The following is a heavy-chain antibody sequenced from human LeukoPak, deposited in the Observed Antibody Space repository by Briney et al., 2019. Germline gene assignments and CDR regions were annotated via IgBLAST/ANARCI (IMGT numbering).Heavy chain of an antibody. CDR3: ARGGYYGSGNDFRFDP. CDR2: IYYSGST. J-gene: IGHJ5*02. D-gene: IGHD3-10*01. Sequence: WVRQAPGKGLEWIGSIYYSGSTYYNPSLKSRVTIAVDTSKNQFSLKLSSVTAADTAIHYCARGGYYGSGNDFRFDPWGQGTLVTVSS. V-gene: IGHV4-39*07.